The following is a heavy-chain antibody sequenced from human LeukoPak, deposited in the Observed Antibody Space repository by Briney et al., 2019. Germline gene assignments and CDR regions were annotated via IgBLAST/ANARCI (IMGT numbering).Heavy chain of an antibody. CDR2: ISYDGSNK. CDR3: ARDSSGWPY. Sequence: GGSLRLSCAASGFTFSSYGMHWVRQAPGKGLEWVAVISYDGSNKYYADSVKGRFTISRDNSKNTLYLQMNSLRAEDTAVYYCARDSSGWPYWGQGTLVTVSS. CDR1: GFTFSSYG. J-gene: IGHJ4*02. D-gene: IGHD6-19*01. V-gene: IGHV3-30*03.